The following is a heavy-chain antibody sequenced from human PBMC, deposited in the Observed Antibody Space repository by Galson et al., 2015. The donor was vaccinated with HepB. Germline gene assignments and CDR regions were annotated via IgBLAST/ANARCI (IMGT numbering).Heavy chain of an antibody. CDR3: ARLYCSSISCYHVDAFDI. D-gene: IGHD2-2*01. CDR1: GFTFSSYA. J-gene: IGHJ3*02. CDR2: ISYDGSNK. V-gene: IGHV3-30*04. Sequence: SLRLSCAASGFTFSSYAMHWVRQAPGKGLEWVAVISYDGSNKYYADSVKGRFTISRDNSKNTLYLQMNSLRAEDTAVYYCARLYCSSISCYHVDAFDIWGQGAVVTVSS.